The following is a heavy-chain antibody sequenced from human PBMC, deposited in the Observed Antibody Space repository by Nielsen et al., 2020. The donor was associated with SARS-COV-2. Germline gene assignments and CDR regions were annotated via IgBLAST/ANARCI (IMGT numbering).Heavy chain of an antibody. V-gene: IGHV4-59*01. D-gene: IGHD5-12*01. CDR1: GGSISSYY. CDR2: IYYSGST. J-gene: IGHJ4*02. Sequence: SETLSLTCTVSGGSISSYYWSWIRQPPGKGLEWIGYIYYSGSTNYNPSLKGRVTISVDTSKNQFSLKLSSVTAADTAVYYCARASWLRAQLDYWGQGTLVTVSS. CDR3: ARASWLRAQLDY.